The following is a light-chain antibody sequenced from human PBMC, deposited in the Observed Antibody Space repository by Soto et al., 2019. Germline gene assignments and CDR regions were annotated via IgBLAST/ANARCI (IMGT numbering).Light chain of an antibody. J-gene: IGKJ5*01. CDR3: QQSYSTPIT. CDR2: AAS. Sequence: HMSQSPSSRSASVGDRINITCRASQSISSYLNWYQQKPGKAPKLLIYAASSLQSGVPSRFSGSGSGTDFTPTISSLQPEDFATYYCQQSYSTPITFGQGTRLDIK. CDR1: QSISSY. V-gene: IGKV1-39*01.